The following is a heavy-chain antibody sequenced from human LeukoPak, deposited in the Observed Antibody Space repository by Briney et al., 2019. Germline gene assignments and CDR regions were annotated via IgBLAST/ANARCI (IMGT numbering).Heavy chain of an antibody. J-gene: IGHJ3*02. Sequence: SETLSLTCSVSGGSITSYYWSWIRQPPGKGLEWIGYIYYSGSTNYNPSLKSRVTIAVDTSKNQFSLKLSSVTAADTAVYYCASVRQQVVHDAFDIWGQGTMVIVSS. D-gene: IGHD6-13*01. CDR3: ASVRQQVVHDAFDI. V-gene: IGHV4-59*01. CDR1: GGSITSYY. CDR2: IYYSGST.